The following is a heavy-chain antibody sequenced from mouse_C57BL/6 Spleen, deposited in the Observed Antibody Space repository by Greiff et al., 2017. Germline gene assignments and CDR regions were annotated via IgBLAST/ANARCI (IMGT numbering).Heavy chain of an antibody. V-gene: IGHV14-4*01. Sequence: VQLQQPGAELVMPGASVKLSCKASGYTFTSYWMHWVKQRPGQGLEWIGEIDPENGDTEYASKFQGKATITADTSSNTAYLQLSSLTSEDTAVYYCTTFDYWGQGTTLTVSS. CDR2: IDPENGDT. J-gene: IGHJ2*01. CDR3: TTFDY. CDR1: GYTFTSYW.